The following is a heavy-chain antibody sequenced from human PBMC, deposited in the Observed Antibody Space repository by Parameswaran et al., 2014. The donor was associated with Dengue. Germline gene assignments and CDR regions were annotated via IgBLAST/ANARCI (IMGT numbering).Heavy chain of an antibody. D-gene: IGHD2-15*01. CDR2: IYYTGST. CDR1: GASVSSGSYY. CDR3: AREGCSDTTCLQWLDP. V-gene: IGHV4-61*01. J-gene: IGHJ5*02. Sequence: SETLSLTCTVSGASVSSGSYYWNWIRHSPGKGLEWIGNIYYTGSTHYNPSLNSRVTISVDTSKNQFSLRLRSVTTADTAVYFCAREGCSDTTCLQWLDPWGQGTLVTVSS.